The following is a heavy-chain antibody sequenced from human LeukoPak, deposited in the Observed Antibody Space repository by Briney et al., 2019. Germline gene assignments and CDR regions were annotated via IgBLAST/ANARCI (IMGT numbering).Heavy chain of an antibody. Sequence: ASVKVSCKASGYTFTMYAVHWVRQAPGQRLQWMGWINTGNANTKYSQKFQGRVTITRDTSASTAYMELSSLRSEDTAIYYCARDRYLYTMTPTYFDYWGQGTLVTVSS. CDR3: ARDRYLYTMTPTYFDY. V-gene: IGHV1-3*04. J-gene: IGHJ4*02. CDR1: GYTFTMYA. D-gene: IGHD3-16*02. CDR2: INTGNANT.